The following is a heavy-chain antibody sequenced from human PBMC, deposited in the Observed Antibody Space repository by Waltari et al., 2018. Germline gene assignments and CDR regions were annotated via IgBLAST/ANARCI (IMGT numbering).Heavy chain of an antibody. D-gene: IGHD3-10*01. CDR2: IGFDGSTK. CDR1: GFMFNLYG. J-gene: IGHJ6*02. Sequence: QVQLVESGGGVVQPGRSLRLSCVASGFMFNLYGMHWVRQAHGEGLEWVALIGFDGSTKYYTNSVRGRFTISRDDSKNTLYLEMDSLRAEDTAVYYCARDSSFGSDTYKFSYYYYGMDVWGQGTAVTVSS. V-gene: IGHV3-33*01. CDR3: ARDSSFGSDTYKFSYYYYGMDV.